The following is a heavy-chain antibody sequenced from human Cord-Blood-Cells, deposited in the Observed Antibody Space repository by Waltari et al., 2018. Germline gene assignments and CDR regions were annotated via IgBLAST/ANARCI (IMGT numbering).Heavy chain of an antibody. D-gene: IGHD3-10*01. CDR2: ISYDGSNK. V-gene: IGHV3-30*03. CDR1: GFTFSSYG. CDR3: ATTQGSSGSYDY. J-gene: IGHJ4*02. Sequence: QVQLVESGGGVVQPGRSLRLSCAPSGFTFSSYGMHWVRQAPGKGLEWVACISYDGSNKYYADSVKGRFTISRDNSKNTLYLQMNSLRAEDTAVYYCATTQGSSGSYDYWGQGTLVTVSS.